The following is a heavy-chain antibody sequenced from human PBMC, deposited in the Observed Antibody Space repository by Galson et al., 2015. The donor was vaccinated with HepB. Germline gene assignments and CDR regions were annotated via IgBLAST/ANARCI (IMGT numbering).Heavy chain of an antibody. V-gene: IGHV4-61*02. CDR2: IYTSGST. J-gene: IGHJ6*03. D-gene: IGHD5-24*01. CDR1: GGSISSGSYY. Sequence: TLSLTCTVSGGSISSGSYYWSWIRQPAGKGLEWIGRIYTSGSTNYNPSLKSRVTMSVDTSKNQFSLKLSSVTAADTAVYYCAKLEKGSGRYYYMVIWGKGTTVTVSS. CDR3: AKLEKGSGRYYYMVI.